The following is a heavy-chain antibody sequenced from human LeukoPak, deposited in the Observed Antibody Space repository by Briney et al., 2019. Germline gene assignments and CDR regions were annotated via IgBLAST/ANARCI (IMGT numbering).Heavy chain of an antibody. D-gene: IGHD2/OR15-2a*01. J-gene: IGHJ4*02. V-gene: IGHV3-21*01. Sequence: GGSLRLSCAASGFSFSAYAMYWVRQAAGKGLVWVSGISSGSDLIYYADSMKGRFIISRDNAKNSVYLEMNSLRAEDTAVYYCAGSVRWTFFFDYWGQGTLVTVSS. CDR1: GFSFSAYA. CDR3: AGSVRWTFFFDY. CDR2: ISSGSDLI.